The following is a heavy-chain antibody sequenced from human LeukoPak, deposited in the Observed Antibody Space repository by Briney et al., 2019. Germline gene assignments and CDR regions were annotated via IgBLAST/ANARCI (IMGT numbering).Heavy chain of an antibody. CDR2: ITGSGGNT. CDR3: AKEWIQLWLPNFDY. J-gene: IGHJ4*02. Sequence: PGGSLRLSCAASGFSFSSLAMSWVRQTPGKGLEWVSAITGSGGNTYYADSVKGRFTISRDNSKNTLYLQMNSLRAEDTAVYYCAKEWIQLWLPNFDYWGQGTLVTVSS. CDR1: GFSFSSLA. D-gene: IGHD5-18*01. V-gene: IGHV3-23*01.